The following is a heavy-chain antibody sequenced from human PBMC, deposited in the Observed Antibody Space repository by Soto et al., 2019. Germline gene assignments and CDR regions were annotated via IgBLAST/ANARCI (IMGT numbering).Heavy chain of an antibody. D-gene: IGHD4-17*01. Sequence: QVQLVQSGAEVKKPGASVKVSCKASGYTFTSYGISWVRQAPGQGLEWMGWISAHNGNTNYAQKLQGRVTMTTDTSTSTAYMELRSLRSDDTAVYYCARAPKGPDYGPHAFDYWGQGTLVTVSS. V-gene: IGHV1-18*01. J-gene: IGHJ4*02. CDR1: GYTFTSYG. CDR3: ARAPKGPDYGPHAFDY. CDR2: ISAHNGNT.